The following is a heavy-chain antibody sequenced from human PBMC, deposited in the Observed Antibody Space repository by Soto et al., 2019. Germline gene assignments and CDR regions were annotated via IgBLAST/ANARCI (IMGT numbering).Heavy chain of an antibody. CDR2: NHQGVTA. D-gene: IGHD1-1*01. Sequence: SETLSLTCDLSRGAIAGFFWTWIRQAPGKGLEWIGENHQGVTAIYNPSFKSRVAMSVDKSKNQFSLKLNSVTAADTALYYCARTSTSGTRFDYWGQGSLVTVS. CDR1: RGAIAGFF. J-gene: IGHJ4*02. V-gene: IGHV4-34*01. CDR3: ARTSTSGTRFDY.